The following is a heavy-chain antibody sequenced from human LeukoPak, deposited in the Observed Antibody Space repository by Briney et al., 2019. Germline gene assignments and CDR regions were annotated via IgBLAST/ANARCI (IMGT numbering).Heavy chain of an antibody. Sequence: PSETLSLTCTVSGGSISSGGYYWSWIRQPPGKGLEWIGYIYHSGSTYYNPSLKSRVTISVDRSKNQFSLKLNSVTAADTAVYYCAAHREAFDIWGQGTMVTVSS. CDR1: GGSISSGGYY. J-gene: IGHJ3*02. CDR3: AAHREAFDI. V-gene: IGHV4-30-2*01. CDR2: IYHSGST.